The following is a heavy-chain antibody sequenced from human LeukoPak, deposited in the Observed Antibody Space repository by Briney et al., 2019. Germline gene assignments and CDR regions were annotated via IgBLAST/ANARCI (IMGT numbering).Heavy chain of an antibody. CDR1: GYSISSGYY. V-gene: IGHV4-38-2*01. CDR3: ARANGDSDY. D-gene: IGHD3-10*01. CDR2: IYHSGST. J-gene: IGHJ4*02. Sequence: SETLSLTCAVSGYSISSGYYWGWIRQPPGKGLEWIGSIYHSGSTYYDPSLKSRVTISVDTSKNQFSLKLSSVTAADTAVYYCARANGDSDYWGQGTLVTVSS.